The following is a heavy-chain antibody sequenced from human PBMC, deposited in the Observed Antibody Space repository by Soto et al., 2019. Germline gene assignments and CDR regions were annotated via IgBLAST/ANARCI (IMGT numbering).Heavy chain of an antibody. D-gene: IGHD1-26*01. CDR2: INSDGRST. V-gene: IGHV3-74*01. CDR1: GFTLSNFW. Sequence: GSLRLSCAASGFTLSNFWMHWVRQAPGKGLEWVSRINSDGRSTSYVDSVKGRFTISRDNANNTLYLEMNSLRAGDTAVYFCARGGRYRENYYFGMDVWGQGTTVTVSS. CDR3: ARGGRYRENYYFGMDV. J-gene: IGHJ6*02.